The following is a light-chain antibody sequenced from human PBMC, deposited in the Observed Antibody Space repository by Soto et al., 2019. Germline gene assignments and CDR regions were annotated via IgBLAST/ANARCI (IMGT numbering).Light chain of an antibody. CDR1: SSAVGGYNY. CDR3: SSYTSSSTLV. J-gene: IGLJ2*01. Sequence: QSALTQPASVSGSPGQAITISCTGTSSAVGGYNYVSWYQQHPGKAPKLMIYDVSNWPSGVSNRFSCSKSGTTASLTISGLHAEDEADYYCSSYTSSSTLVFGGGTKLTVL. V-gene: IGLV2-14*01. CDR2: DVS.